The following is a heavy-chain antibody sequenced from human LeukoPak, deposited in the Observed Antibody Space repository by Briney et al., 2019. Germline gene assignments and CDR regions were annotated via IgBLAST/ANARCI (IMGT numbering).Heavy chain of an antibody. Sequence: GGSLRLSCAASGFTFSSYGMHWVRQAPGKGLEWVAVISYDGSNKYYADSVKGRFTISRDNSKNTLYLQMNSLRAEDTAVYYCAKAEVVADTRSPGDYWGQGTLVTVSS. CDR3: AKAEVVADTRSPGDY. CDR1: GFTFSSYG. CDR2: ISYDGSNK. J-gene: IGHJ4*02. D-gene: IGHD2-15*01. V-gene: IGHV3-30*18.